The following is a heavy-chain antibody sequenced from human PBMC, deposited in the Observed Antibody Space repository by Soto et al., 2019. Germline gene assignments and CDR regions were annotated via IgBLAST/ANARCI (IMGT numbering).Heavy chain of an antibody. CDR2: IYYSGST. Sequence: SETLSLTCTVSGGSTSSGDYYWSWIRQPPGKGLEWIGYIYYSGSTYYNPSLKSRVTISVDTSKNQFSLKLSSVTAADTAVYYCARGVVVAATVWFDPWGQGTLVTVS. J-gene: IGHJ5*02. D-gene: IGHD2-15*01. CDR1: GGSTSSGDYY. CDR3: ARGVVVAATVWFDP. V-gene: IGHV4-30-4*01.